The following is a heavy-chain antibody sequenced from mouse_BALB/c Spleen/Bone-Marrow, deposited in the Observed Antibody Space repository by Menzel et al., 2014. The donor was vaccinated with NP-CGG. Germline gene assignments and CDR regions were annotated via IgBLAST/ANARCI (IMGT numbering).Heavy chain of an antibody. V-gene: IGHV1S137*01. CDR3: ARNFYGSCYFDY. D-gene: IGHD1-1*01. J-gene: IGHJ2*01. Sequence: QVQLQQSGPELGRPGASVKLSCKGSGYTFTAYAMHWVKQSHAKSLEWIGLISTYSGNTHYNQNFKGKATMTVDTSSSTAYMELARLTSEDSAMLYCARNFYGSCYFDYWGQGTTLAVSS. CDR2: ISTYSGNT. CDR1: GYTFTAYA.